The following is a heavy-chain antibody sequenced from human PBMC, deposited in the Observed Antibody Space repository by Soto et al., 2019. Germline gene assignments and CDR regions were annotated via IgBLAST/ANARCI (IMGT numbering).Heavy chain of an antibody. CDR1: GYSISSGYY. V-gene: IGHV4-38-2*02. D-gene: IGHD3-3*01. CDR2: IYHSGST. J-gene: IGHJ4*02. CDR3: AREPSDFWSGYYTDDY. Sequence: KPSETLSLTCAVSGYSISSGYYWGWIRQPPGKGLEWIGSIYHSGSTYYNPSLKSRVTISVDTSKNQFSLKLSSVTAADTAVYYCAREPSDFWSGYYTDDYWGQGTLVTVSS.